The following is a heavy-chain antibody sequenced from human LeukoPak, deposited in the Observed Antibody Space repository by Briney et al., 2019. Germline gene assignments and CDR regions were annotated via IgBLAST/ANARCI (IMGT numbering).Heavy chain of an antibody. D-gene: IGHD6-13*01. V-gene: IGHV3-15*01. J-gene: IGHJ4*02. CDR2: IKSKTDGGTT. Sequence: GGSLRLSCAASGFTFSNAWMSWVRQAPGKGLEWVGRIKSKTDGGTTGYAAPVKGRFTISRDDSKNTLYLQMNSLKTEDTAVYYCTTYSSSWYFSLDYWGQGTLVTVSS. CDR3: TTYSSSWYFSLDY. CDR1: GFTFSNAW.